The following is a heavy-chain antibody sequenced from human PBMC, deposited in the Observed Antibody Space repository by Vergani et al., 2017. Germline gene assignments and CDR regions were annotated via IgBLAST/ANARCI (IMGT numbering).Heavy chain of an antibody. J-gene: IGHJ6*02. CDR2: IRYDATKT. CDR3: AKDVRGYDPFGMDV. CDR1: GFSFRNYG. D-gene: IGHD5-12*01. Sequence: VELVESGGGVVRPGGSLRLSCAASGFSFRNYGMHWVRQAPGKGLDWVAYIRYDATKTYYSDSVKGRFTISRDDSKNMLFLEMRSLRTDDTAVHYCAKDVRGYDPFGMDVWGRGTTVTVSS. V-gene: IGHV3-30*02.